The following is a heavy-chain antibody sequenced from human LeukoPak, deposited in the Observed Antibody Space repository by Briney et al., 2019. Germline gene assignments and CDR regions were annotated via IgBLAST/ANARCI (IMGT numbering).Heavy chain of an antibody. CDR2: INSDGSST. D-gene: IGHD3-10*01. J-gene: IGHJ6*03. CDR3: ARDHRGSGSRYYYYYMDV. Sequence: GGSLRLSCAASGFTFSSYWMHWVRQAPGKGLVWVSRINSDGSSTSYADSVKGRFTISRSNAKKPLYLQMNSLRAEDTAVYYCARDHRGSGSRYYYYYMDVWGKGTTVTISS. V-gene: IGHV3-74*01. CDR1: GFTFSSYW.